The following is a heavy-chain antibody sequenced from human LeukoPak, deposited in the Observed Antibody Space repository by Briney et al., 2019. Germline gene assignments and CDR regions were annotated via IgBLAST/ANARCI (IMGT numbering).Heavy chain of an antibody. CDR2: MNPNSGNT. Sequence: ASVKVSCKASGYTFTSYDINWVRQATGQGREWMGWMNPNSGNTGYAQKFQGRVTMTRNTSISTACMELSSLRSEDTAVYYCARGSTGITIFGVVINPNYYYGMDVWGQGTTVTVSS. V-gene: IGHV1-8*01. CDR3: ARGSTGITIFGVVINPNYYYGMDV. CDR1: GYTFTSYD. D-gene: IGHD3-3*01. J-gene: IGHJ6*02.